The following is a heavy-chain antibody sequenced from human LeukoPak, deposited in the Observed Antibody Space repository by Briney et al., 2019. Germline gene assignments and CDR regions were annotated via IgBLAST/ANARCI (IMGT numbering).Heavy chain of an antibody. CDR1: GGTFSSYA. D-gene: IGHD3-10*01. CDR2: XXXIFGTA. CDR3: ARGLIPNYYGSGSYYNPFDY. J-gene: IGHJ4*02. V-gene: IGHV1-69*01. Sequence: SVKVSCKASGGTFSSYAISWVRQAPGQGLEWXXXXXXIFGTANYAQKFQGRVTITADESTSTAYMELSSLRSEDTAVYYCARGLIPNYYGSGSYYNPFDYWGQGTLVTVSS.